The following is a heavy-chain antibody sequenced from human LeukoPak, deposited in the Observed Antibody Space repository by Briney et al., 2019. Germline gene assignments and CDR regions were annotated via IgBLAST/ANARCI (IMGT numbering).Heavy chain of an antibody. D-gene: IGHD6-19*01. CDR3: ATAQSSGWYEEVYGMDV. V-gene: IGHV5-51*01. CDR1: GYSFTSYW. CDR2: IYPGDSDT. Sequence: GESLKISCKGSGYSFTSYWIGWVRQMPGKGLEWMGIIYPGDSDTRYSPSFQGQVTISADKSISTAYLQWSSLKASDTAMYYCATAQSSGWYEEVYGMDVWGQGTTVTVSS. J-gene: IGHJ6*02.